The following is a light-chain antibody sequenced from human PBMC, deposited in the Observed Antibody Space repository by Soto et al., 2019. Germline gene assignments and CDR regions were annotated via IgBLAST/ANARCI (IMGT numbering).Light chain of an antibody. CDR2: QVT. J-gene: IGLJ1*01. Sequence: QSALTQPPSASGSPGQSVTISCTGTSSDVGGYRFVSWYQQHPGKAPKLIIYQVTKRPPGVPARFSGSKSGNTASLTASGLQAEDDADYYCSSYAGRTLYVFGTGTKLTVL. CDR3: SSYAGRTLYV. V-gene: IGLV2-8*01. CDR1: SSDVGGYRF.